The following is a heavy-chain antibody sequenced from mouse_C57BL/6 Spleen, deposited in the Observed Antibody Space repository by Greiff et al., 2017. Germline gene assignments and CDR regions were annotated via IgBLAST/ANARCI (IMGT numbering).Heavy chain of an antibody. CDR2: INPSSGYT. V-gene: IGHV1-7*01. CDR1: GYTFTSYW. Sequence: VQLQQSVAELAKPGASVKLSCKASGYTFTSYWMHWVKQRPGQGLEWIGYINPSSGYTKYNQKFKDKATLTADKSSITAYRQLSSLTYEDSAVYYCARGDYGSNCDYWGQGTTLTVSS. CDR3: ARGDYGSNCDY. J-gene: IGHJ2*01. D-gene: IGHD1-1*01.